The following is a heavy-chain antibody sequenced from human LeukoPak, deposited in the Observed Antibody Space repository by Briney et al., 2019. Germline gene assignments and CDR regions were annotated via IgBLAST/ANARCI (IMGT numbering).Heavy chain of an antibody. Sequence: GGSLRLSCVASGFTFSSYWMHWVRHAPGKGLVWVSHINTDGSNTRYADSMKGRFTISRDNTKDTLYLQMNSLRAEDTAVYYCARSGGEGFDFRGQGTLVTVSS. J-gene: IGHJ4*02. CDR3: ARSGGEGFDF. CDR2: INTDGSNT. CDR1: GFTFSSYW. V-gene: IGHV3-74*01.